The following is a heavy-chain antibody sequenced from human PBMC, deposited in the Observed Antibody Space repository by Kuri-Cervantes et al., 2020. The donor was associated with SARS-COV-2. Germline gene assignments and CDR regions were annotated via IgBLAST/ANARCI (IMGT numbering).Heavy chain of an antibody. CDR3: ARAASGGNSHYDF. D-gene: IGHD4-23*01. Sequence: GGSLRLSCAVSGFTFSDYSMHWVRQGPGRGLVWVSRIKSDGSSTSYADSVEGRFTISRDNAKNTLYLQMNSLRAEDTAVYYCARAASGGNSHYDFWGQGALVTVSS. CDR1: GFTFSDYS. V-gene: IGHV3-74*01. CDR2: IKSDGSST. J-gene: IGHJ4*02.